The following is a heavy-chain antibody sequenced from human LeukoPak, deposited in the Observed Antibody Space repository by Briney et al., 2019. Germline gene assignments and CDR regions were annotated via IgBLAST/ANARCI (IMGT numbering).Heavy chain of an antibody. CDR1: GFTFDDYA. D-gene: IGHD3-3*01. Sequence: PGGSLRLSRAASGFTFDDYAMHWVRQAPGKGLEWVSGISWNSGSMGYADSVKGRFTISRDNAKNSLYLQMNSLRAEDTALYYCAKDYHYDRTYFDYWGQGTLVTVSS. V-gene: IGHV3-9*01. J-gene: IGHJ4*02. CDR2: ISWNSGSM. CDR3: AKDYHYDRTYFDY.